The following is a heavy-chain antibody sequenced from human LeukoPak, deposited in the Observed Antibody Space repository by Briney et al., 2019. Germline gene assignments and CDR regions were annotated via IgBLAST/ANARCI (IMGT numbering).Heavy chain of an antibody. J-gene: IGHJ4*02. V-gene: IGHV3-7*03. CDR1: GINFSTYW. D-gene: IGHD3-10*01. CDR2: IKHDGSES. CDR3: ARRGVLDY. Sequence: GGSLRLSCEASGINFSTYWMSWVRQAPGKGLEWVAYIKHDGSESYYVDSVKGRFTISRDNAKNSLYLQMNSLRAEDTAVYYCARRGVLDYWGQGTLVTVSS.